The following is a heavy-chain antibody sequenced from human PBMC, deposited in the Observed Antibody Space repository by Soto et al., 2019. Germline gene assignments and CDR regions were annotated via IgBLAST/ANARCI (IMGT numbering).Heavy chain of an antibody. V-gene: IGHV3-66*01. CDR2: IYSGGST. J-gene: IGHJ5*02. CDR3: QTELQCYDILTGSPTLDWFDP. Sequence: GGSLRLSCAASGFTVSSNYMSWVRQAPGKGLEWVSVIYSGGSTYYADSVKGRFTISRDNSKNTLYLQMNSLRAEDTAVYYCQTELQCYDILTGSPTLDWFDPWGQGTLVTV. D-gene: IGHD3-9*01. CDR1: GFTVSSNY.